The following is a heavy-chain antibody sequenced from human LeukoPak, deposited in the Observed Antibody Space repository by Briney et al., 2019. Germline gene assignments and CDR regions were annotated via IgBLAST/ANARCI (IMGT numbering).Heavy chain of an antibody. Sequence: SVKVSCKASGGTFSSYAISWVRQAPGQGLEWMGGIIPIFGTANYAQKFQGRVTITADESTSTAYMELSSLRSEDTAVYYCCSYHYDSSGYYYGPFDYWGQGTLVTVSS. CDR1: GGTFSSYA. D-gene: IGHD3-22*01. CDR2: IIPIFGTA. CDR3: CSYHYDSSGYYYGPFDY. J-gene: IGHJ4*02. V-gene: IGHV1-69*13.